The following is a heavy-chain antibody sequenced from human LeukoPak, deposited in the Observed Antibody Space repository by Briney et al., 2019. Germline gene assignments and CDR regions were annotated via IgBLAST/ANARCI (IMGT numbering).Heavy chain of an antibody. Sequence: PGGSLRLSCAASGFTVSNNYMNWVRQAPGKGLEWVSVMYSGGSTYYADSVKGRFTIPRDNSKNTLYLQINSLRAEDTAVYYCARDLKNDYWGQGTLVTVSS. J-gene: IGHJ4*02. V-gene: IGHV3-53*01. CDR2: MYSGGST. CDR1: GFTVSNNY. D-gene: IGHD3-9*01. CDR3: ARDLKNDY.